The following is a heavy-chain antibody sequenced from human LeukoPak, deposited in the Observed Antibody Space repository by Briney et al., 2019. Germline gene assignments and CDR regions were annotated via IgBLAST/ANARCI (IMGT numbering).Heavy chain of an antibody. CDR3: ARDRVASQNWFDP. CDR2: INAGYGNT. J-gene: IGHJ5*02. CDR1: GYTFTSYA. Sequence: ASVKVSCKASGYTFTSYAMHWVRQAPGQRLEWMGWINAGYGNTKYSQKFQGRVTITRDTSASTAYMELSSLRSEDTAVYYCARDRVASQNWFDPWGQGTLVTVSS. V-gene: IGHV1-3*01. D-gene: IGHD2-15*01.